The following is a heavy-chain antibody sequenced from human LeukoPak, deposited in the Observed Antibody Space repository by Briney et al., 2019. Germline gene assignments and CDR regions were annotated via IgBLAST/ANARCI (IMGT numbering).Heavy chain of an antibody. CDR2: ISGSGGST. J-gene: IGHJ4*02. D-gene: IGHD6-19*01. Sequence: YPSETLSLTCTVSGASISSADYYWAWIRQPPGKGLEWVSAISGSGGSTYYADSVKGRFTISRVNSKNTLYLQMNSLRAEDTAVYYCAKHGGAGTFWGPDYWGQGTLVTVSS. CDR1: GASISSADYY. CDR3: AKHGGAGTFWGPDY. V-gene: IGHV3-23*01.